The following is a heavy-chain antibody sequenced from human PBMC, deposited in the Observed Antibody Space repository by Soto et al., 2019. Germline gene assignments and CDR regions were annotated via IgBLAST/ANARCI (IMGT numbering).Heavy chain of an antibody. CDR3: ATGGDWGRYPFDY. J-gene: IGHJ4*02. CDR2: ISGSGGST. D-gene: IGHD2-21*02. V-gene: IGHV3-23*01. Sequence: EVQLLESGGGLVQPGGSLRLSCAASGFTFSSYAMSWVRQAPGKGLEWVSAISGSGGSTYYADSVKGRFTISRDNSKNTLYLQMNSLRAEDTAVYYCATGGDWGRYPFDYRGQGTLVTVSS. CDR1: GFTFSSYA.